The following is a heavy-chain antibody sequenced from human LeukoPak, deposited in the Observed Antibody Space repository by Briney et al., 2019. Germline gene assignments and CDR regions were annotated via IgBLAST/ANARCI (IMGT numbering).Heavy chain of an antibody. CDR2: TYYRSKWYN. V-gene: IGHV6-1*01. J-gene: IGHJ6*03. CDR1: GDSVSSNSAA. D-gene: IGHD1-1*01. CDR3: ARVPIPISRFQTGTTAGYYYYMDV. Sequence: SQTLSLTCAISGDSVSSNSAAWNWIRQSPSRGLEWLGRTYYRSKWYNDYAVSVKSRITINPDTSKNQFSLQLNSVTPEDTAVYYCARVPIPISRFQTGTTAGYYYYMDVWGKGTTVTVSS.